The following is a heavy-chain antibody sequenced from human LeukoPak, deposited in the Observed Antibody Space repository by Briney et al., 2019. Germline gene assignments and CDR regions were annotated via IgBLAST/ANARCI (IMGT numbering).Heavy chain of an antibody. Sequence: SVTVSCKASGGTFSSYAISWVRQAPGQGLEWMGRIIPILGIANYAQKFQGRVTITADKSTSTAYMELSSLRSEDTAVYYCARDKYSSGWSVPMDYWGQGTLVTVSS. D-gene: IGHD6-19*01. CDR1: GGTFSSYA. CDR3: ARDKYSSGWSVPMDY. CDR2: IIPILGIA. V-gene: IGHV1-69*04. J-gene: IGHJ4*02.